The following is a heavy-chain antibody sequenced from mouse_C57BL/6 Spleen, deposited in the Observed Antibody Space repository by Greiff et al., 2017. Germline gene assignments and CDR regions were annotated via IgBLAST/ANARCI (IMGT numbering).Heavy chain of an antibody. J-gene: IGHJ3*01. V-gene: IGHV5-17*01. CDR1: GFTFSDYG. CDR3: ARPLTGGFAY. CDR2: ISSGSSTI. Sequence: DVKLVESGGGLVKPGGSLKLSCAASGFTFSDYGMHWVRQAPEKGLEWVAYISSGSSTIYYADTVKGRFTISRDNAKNTLFLQMTSLRSEDTAMYYCARPLTGGFAYWGQGTLVTVSA. D-gene: IGHD4-1*01.